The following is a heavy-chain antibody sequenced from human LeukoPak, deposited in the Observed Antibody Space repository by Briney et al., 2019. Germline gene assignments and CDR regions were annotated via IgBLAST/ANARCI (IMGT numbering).Heavy chain of an antibody. J-gene: IGHJ4*02. Sequence: SETLSLTCAVYGGSFSGYYWSLIRQPPGKGLEWIGEINHSGSTNYNPSLKSRVTISVDTSKNQFSLKLSSVTAADTAVYYCARGVTQGFDYWGQGTLVTVSS. CDR3: ARGVTQGFDY. D-gene: IGHD2-21*02. CDR2: INHSGST. V-gene: IGHV4-34*01. CDR1: GGSFSGYY.